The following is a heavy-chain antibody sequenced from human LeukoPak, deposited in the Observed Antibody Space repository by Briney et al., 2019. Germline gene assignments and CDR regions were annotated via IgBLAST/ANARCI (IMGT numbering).Heavy chain of an antibody. D-gene: IGHD4-23*01. J-gene: IGHJ6*03. CDR1: GFTFSSYA. CDR2: ISGSGGST. Sequence: PGGSLRLSCAASGFTFSSYAMSWVRQAPGKGLEWVSAISGSGGSTYYVDSVKGRFTISRDNSKNTLYLQMNSLRAEDTAVYYCAKGGDGGNSGWGYYYYYYYMDVWGRGTTVTVSS. V-gene: IGHV3-23*01. CDR3: AKGGDGGNSGWGYYYYYYYMDV.